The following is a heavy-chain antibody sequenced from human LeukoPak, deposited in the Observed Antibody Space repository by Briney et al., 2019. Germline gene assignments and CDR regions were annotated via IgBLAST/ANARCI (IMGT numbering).Heavy chain of an antibody. V-gene: IGHV3-53*01. CDR3: ARDLISSGGSR. CDR1: GFTVSSNY. CDR2: IYSGGST. D-gene: IGHD2-15*01. Sequence: PGGSLRLSCAAPGFTVSSNYMSWVRQAPGKGLEWVSVIYSGGSTYYADSVKGRFTISRDNSKNTLYLQMNSLRAEDTAVYYCARDLISSGGSRWGQGTLVTVSS. J-gene: IGHJ4*02.